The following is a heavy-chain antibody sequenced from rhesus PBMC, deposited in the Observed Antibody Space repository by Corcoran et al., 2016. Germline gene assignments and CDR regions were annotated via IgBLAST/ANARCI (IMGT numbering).Heavy chain of an antibody. V-gene: IGHV4-122*02. CDR3: ARNVARFDY. Sequence: QVQLQASCPGLVKPSENLSLPCAVSGGSISSGYYYWSWIRQPPGKGLAWIGYITYSVRTSYNPSLKSRVTISRDTSKNQFSLKLSSVTAADTAVYDCARNVARFDYWGQGVLVTVSS. D-gene: IGHD2-33*01. CDR1: GGSISSGYYY. J-gene: IGHJ4*01. CDR2: ITYSVRT.